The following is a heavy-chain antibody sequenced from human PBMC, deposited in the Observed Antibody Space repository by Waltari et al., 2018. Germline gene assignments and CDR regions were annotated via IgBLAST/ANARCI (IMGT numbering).Heavy chain of an antibody. CDR3: ATDLRNYDSSGYYLW. CDR2: VDPEDGET. V-gene: IGHV1-24*01. J-gene: IGHJ4*02. CDR1: GYTLTGLS. D-gene: IGHD3-22*01. Sequence: HVQLVQSGSEVKQPGASVKVSCKVSGYTLTGLSMHWVRQAPGKGLEWMGGVDPEDGETIYAQKFQGRVTMTEDTSTDTAYMELSSLRSEDTAVYYCATDLRNYDSSGYYLWWGQGTLVTVSS.